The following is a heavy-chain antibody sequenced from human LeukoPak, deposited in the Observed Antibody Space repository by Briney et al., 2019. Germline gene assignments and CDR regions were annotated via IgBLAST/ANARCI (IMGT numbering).Heavy chain of an antibody. Sequence: SETLSRTCTVSGGSFSTYYWSWIRQPPGKGLEWIGYIYYSGSTNSNPSLKSRVTISVDTSKNQFSLKLSSVTAADTAVYFCARHAGGCNSASCYNYYYYGMDVWGQGTTVTVSS. CDR3: ARHAGGCNSASCYNYYYYGMDV. CDR1: GGSFSTYY. V-gene: IGHV4-59*08. CDR2: IYYSGST. J-gene: IGHJ6*02. D-gene: IGHD2-2*02.